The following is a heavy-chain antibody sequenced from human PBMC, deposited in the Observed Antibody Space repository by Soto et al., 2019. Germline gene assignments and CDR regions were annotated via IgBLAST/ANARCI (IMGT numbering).Heavy chain of an antibody. D-gene: IGHD2-8*01. J-gene: IGHJ4*02. CDR3: ARAGAFGDTLMVVFH. CDR1: GDSVGSGSYY. CDR2: IYHTGST. V-gene: IGHV4-61*03. Sequence: QVHLRESGPGLVRPSETLSLTCTVSGDSVGSGSYYWTWVRQPPGKGLEFVGHIYHTGSTNYNPSLMNRLTLAVDTSKNHFSLRLRSVTAADTAMYYRARAGAFGDTLMVVFHWGQGVLATVSS.